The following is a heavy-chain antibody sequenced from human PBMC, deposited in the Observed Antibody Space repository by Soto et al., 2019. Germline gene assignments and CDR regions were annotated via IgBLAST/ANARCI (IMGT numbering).Heavy chain of an antibody. CDR1: GGSFSGYY. Sequence: SETLSLTCAVYGGSFSGYYWSWIRQPPGKGLEWIGEINHSGSTNYNPSLKSRVTISVDTSKNQFSLKLSSVTAADTAVYYCAREPYGSGSAWGQGTLVTVSS. D-gene: IGHD3-10*01. CDR3: AREPYGSGSA. J-gene: IGHJ5*02. CDR2: INHSGST. V-gene: IGHV4-34*01.